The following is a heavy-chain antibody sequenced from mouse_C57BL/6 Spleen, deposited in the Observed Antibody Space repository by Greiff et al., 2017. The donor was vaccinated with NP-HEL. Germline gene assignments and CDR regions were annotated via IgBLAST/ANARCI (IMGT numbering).Heavy chain of an antibody. Sequence: QVQLQQPGAELVRPGTSVKLSCKASGYTFTSYWMHWVKQRPGQGLEWIGVIDPSDSYTNYNQKFKGKATLTVDTSSSTAYMQLSSLTSEDSAVYYCARRSGYGNFYAMDYWGQGTSVTVSS. CDR1: GYTFTSYW. D-gene: IGHD2-10*02. J-gene: IGHJ4*01. CDR2: IDPSDSYT. CDR3: ARRSGYGNFYAMDY. V-gene: IGHV1-59*01.